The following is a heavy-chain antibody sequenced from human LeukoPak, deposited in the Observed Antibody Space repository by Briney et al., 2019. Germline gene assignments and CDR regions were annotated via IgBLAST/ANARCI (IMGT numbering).Heavy chain of an antibody. CDR2: IRYDGSNK. Sequence: GGSLRLSCAASGFTFSSYGMHWVRQAPGKGLEWVAFIRYDGSNKYYADSVKGRFTISRDNSKNTLYLQMNSLRAEDTAVYYCARLAGLAFDYWGQGTLVTVSS. D-gene: IGHD3-9*01. J-gene: IGHJ4*02. CDR1: GFTFSSYG. V-gene: IGHV3-30*02. CDR3: ARLAGLAFDY.